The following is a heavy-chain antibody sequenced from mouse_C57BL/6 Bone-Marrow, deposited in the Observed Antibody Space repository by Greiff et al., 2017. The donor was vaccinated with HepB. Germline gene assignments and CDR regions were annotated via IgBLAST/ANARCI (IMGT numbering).Heavy chain of an antibody. CDR2: IDPSDSET. Sequence: QVHVKQPGAELVRPGSSVKLSCKASGYTFTSYWMHWVKQRPIQGLEWIGNIDPSDSETHYNQKFKDKATLTVDKSSSTAYMQLSSLTSEDSAVYYCARGYYGSSWYFDVWGTGTTVTVSS. J-gene: IGHJ1*03. CDR1: GYTFTSYW. V-gene: IGHV1-52*01. D-gene: IGHD1-1*01. CDR3: ARGYYGSSWYFDV.